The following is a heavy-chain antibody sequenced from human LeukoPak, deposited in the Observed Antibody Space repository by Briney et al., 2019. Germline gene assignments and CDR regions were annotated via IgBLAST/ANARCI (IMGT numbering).Heavy chain of an antibody. CDR1: GGSISSSSYY. J-gene: IGHJ4*02. D-gene: IGHD3-16*02. V-gene: IGHV4-39*07. Sequence: SETLSLTCTVSGGSISSSSYYWGWIRQPPGKGLEWIGSIYYSGSTYYNPSRKSRVTISVDTSKNQFSLKLSSVTAADTAVYYCARVSPVFGELLYMRYDYVWGSYRPMAPFDYWGQGTLVTVSS. CDR3: ARVSPVFGELLYMRYDYVWGSYRPMAPFDY. CDR2: IYYSGST.